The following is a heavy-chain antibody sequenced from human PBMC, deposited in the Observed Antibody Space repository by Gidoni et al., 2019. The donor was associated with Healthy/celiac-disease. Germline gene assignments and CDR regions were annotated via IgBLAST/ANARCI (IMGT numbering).Heavy chain of an antibody. CDR3: AREERGSGSYYKGPVAFDI. CDR2: IYYSGRH. Sequence: QVQLQESGPGLVKPSETLSLTCTVSGGSISSYYWSWIRQPPGKGLAWILYIYYSGRHKSTPSRKSRVTITVDTSNNQFSLKLSSVTAADTAVYYCAREERGSGSYYKGPVAFDIWGQGTMGTVSS. V-gene: IGHV4-59*01. CDR1: GGSISSYY. J-gene: IGHJ3*02. D-gene: IGHD3-10*01.